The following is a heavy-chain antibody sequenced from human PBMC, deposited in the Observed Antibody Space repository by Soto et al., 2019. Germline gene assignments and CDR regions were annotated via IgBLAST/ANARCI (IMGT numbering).Heavy chain of an antibody. J-gene: IGHJ6*02. D-gene: IGHD3-3*01. CDR3: ARVNYDFWSGYSRPDYYYGMDV. CDR1: GYTFTSYD. V-gene: IGHV1-8*01. Sequence: QVQLVQSGAEVKKPGASVKVSCKASGYTFTSYDINWVRQATGQGLEWMGWMNPNSGNTGYAQKFQGRVTMTRNTSISTAYMELSSLRSEDTAVYYCARVNYDFWSGYSRPDYYYGMDVWGQGTTVTVSS. CDR2: MNPNSGNT.